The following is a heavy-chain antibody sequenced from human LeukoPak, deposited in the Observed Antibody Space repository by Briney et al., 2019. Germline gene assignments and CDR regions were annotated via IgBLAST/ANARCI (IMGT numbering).Heavy chain of an antibody. Sequence: ASVKVSCKASGYTFNNFAISWVRQAPGQGLEWMGWIGAYNGNTNYVQKFQGRVTMTTDTSTSETCMELRSLRSDDTAVYYCARAYFSGDYGSFDYWGQGTLVTVSS. D-gene: IGHD4-17*01. CDR2: IGAYNGNT. CDR3: ARAYFSGDYGSFDY. J-gene: IGHJ4*02. CDR1: GYTFNNFA. V-gene: IGHV1-18*01.